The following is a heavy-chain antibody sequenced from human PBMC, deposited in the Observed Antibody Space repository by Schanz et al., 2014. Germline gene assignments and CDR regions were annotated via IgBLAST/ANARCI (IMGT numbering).Heavy chain of an antibody. Sequence: QVQLVQSGAEVKKPGASVKVSCKASGGTFSTYTISWVRQAPGQGLEWMGWMNPDSGNTGYAQKFRGRVTMTRNTSMSTAYIELHILTSEDTAVYYCARGRTFDYWGQGTLVTVSS. V-gene: IGHV1-8*02. CDR2: MNPDSGNT. CDR3: ARGRTFDY. J-gene: IGHJ4*02. CDR1: GGTFSTYT.